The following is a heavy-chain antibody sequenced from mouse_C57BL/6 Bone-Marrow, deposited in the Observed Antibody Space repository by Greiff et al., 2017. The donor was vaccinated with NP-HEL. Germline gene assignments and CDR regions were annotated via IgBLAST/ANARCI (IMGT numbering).Heavy chain of an antibody. CDR3: ARDYGSFYYYAMDY. V-gene: IGHV14-2*01. CDR2: IDPEDGET. J-gene: IGHJ4*01. Sequence: EVKVVESGAELVKPGASVKLSCTASGFNITDYYMHWVKQRTEQGLEWIGRIDPEDGETKYAPKFQGKATITADTSSNTAYLQLSSLTSEDTAVYYCARDYGSFYYYAMDYWGQGTSVTVSS. D-gene: IGHD1-1*01. CDR1: GFNITDYY.